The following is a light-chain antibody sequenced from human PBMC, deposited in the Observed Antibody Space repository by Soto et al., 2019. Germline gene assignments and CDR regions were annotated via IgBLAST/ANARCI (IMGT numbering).Light chain of an antibody. CDR2: EAS. CDR1: NSDVGSHNF. V-gene: IGLV2-23*01. CDR3: CSLTNGATWV. J-gene: IGLJ3*02. Sequence: QSALTQPASVSGSPGQSITISCTGTNSDVGSHNFVSWYQQYPCKAPKLLIYEASKRPSGLSNRFSGSKSGNTASLTISGLQAEDEADYYCCSLTNGATWVFGGGTTLTVL.